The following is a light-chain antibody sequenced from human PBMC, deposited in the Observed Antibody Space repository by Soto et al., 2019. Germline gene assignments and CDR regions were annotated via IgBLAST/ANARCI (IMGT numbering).Light chain of an antibody. J-gene: IGKJ1*01. Sequence: DIPMTQSPSTLSGSVGARVTITCRASQTISSWLAWYQQKPGKAPKLLIYKASTLKSGVPSRFSGSGSGTEFTLTISSLQPDDFATYDGQLYNSYSEAFGQGTKVDIK. V-gene: IGKV1-5*03. CDR3: QLYNSYSEA. CDR2: KAS. CDR1: QTISSW.